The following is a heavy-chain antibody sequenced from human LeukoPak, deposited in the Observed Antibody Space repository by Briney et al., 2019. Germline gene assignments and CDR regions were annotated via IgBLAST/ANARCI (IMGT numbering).Heavy chain of an antibody. CDR2: MNPNSGNT. J-gene: IGHJ6*02. V-gene: IGHV1-8*01. CDR3: ARRGQPKRSYGMDV. Sequence: GASVKVSCKASGYTFTSYDINWVRQATGQGLEWMGWMNPNSGNTGYAQKFQGRVTMTRNTSISTAYMELSSLRSEDTAVYYCARRGQPKRSYGMDVWGQGTTVTVSS. D-gene: IGHD5-12*01. CDR1: GYTFTSYD.